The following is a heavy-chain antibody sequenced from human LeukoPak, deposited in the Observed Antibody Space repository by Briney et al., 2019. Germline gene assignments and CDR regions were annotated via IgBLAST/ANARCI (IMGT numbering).Heavy chain of an antibody. CDR2: FDPEDGGT. Sequence: ASVKVSCKVSGYTLTELSMHWVRQAPGKGLEWMGGFDPEDGGTIYAQKFQGRVTMTEDTSTDTAYMELSSLRSEDTAVYYCATGESSSHYYCYGMDVWGQGTTVTVSS. V-gene: IGHV1-24*01. J-gene: IGHJ6*02. CDR3: ATGESSSHYYCYGMDV. CDR1: GYTLTELS. D-gene: IGHD6-13*01.